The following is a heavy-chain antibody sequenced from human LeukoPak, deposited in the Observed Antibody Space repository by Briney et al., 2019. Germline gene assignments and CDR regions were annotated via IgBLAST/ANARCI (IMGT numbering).Heavy chain of an antibody. V-gene: IGHV3-21*01. D-gene: IGHD1-26*01. Sequence: PGGSLRLSCAASGFTFSSYSMNWVRQAPGKGLEWVSSISSSSSYTYYADSVKGRFTISRDNAKNSLYLQMNSLRAEDMAVYYCARDQRERGVGFDYWGQGTLVTVSS. CDR2: ISSSSSYT. CDR1: GFTFSSYS. CDR3: ARDQRERGVGFDY. J-gene: IGHJ4*02.